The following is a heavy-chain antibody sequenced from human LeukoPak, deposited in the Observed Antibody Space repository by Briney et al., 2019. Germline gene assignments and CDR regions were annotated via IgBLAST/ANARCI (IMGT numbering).Heavy chain of an antibody. J-gene: IGHJ4*02. CDR3: AKDNLYCSSTSCYVDY. Sequence: GGSLRLSCAASGSTFSSYAMSWVRQAPGKGLEWVSAISGSGGSTYYADSVKGRFTISRDNSKNTLYLQMNSLRAEDTAVYYCAKDNLYCSSTSCYVDYWGQGTLVTVSS. D-gene: IGHD2-2*01. V-gene: IGHV3-23*01. CDR1: GSTFSSYA. CDR2: ISGSGGST.